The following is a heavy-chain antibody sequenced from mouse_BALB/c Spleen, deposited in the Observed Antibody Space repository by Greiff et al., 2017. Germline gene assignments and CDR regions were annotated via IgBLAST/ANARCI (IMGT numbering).Heavy chain of an antibody. CDR1: GFNIKDTY. Sequence: EVNLVESGAELVKPGASVKLSCTASGFNIKDTYMHWVKQRPEQGLEWIGRIDPANGNTKYDPKFQGKATITADTSSNTAYLQLSSLTSEDTAVYYCALNWDWFAYWGQGTLVTVSA. CDR3: ALNWDWFAY. CDR2: IDPANGNT. V-gene: IGHV14-3*02. J-gene: IGHJ3*01. D-gene: IGHD4-1*01.